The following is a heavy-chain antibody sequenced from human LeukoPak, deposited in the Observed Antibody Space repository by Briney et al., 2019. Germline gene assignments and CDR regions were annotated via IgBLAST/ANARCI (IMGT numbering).Heavy chain of an antibody. D-gene: IGHD3-22*01. Sequence: GGSLRLSCAASGFTFSSYAMSWVRHAPGKGLEWVSGISWNSGSIGYADSVKGRFTISRDNAKNSLYLQMNSLRAEDTAVYYCARDWLFYNYWGQGTLVTVSS. V-gene: IGHV3-9*01. CDR1: GFTFSSYA. J-gene: IGHJ4*02. CDR2: ISWNSGSI. CDR3: ARDWLFYNY.